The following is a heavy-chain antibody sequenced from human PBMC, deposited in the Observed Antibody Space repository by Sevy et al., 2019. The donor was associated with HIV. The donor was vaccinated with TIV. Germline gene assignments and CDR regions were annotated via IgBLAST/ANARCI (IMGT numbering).Heavy chain of an antibody. CDR3: AKEGYESSGYYH. D-gene: IGHD3-22*01. V-gene: IGHV3-23*01. CDR1: GFTFSSYA. J-gene: IGHJ5*02. CDR2: ISGSGGYT. Sequence: GRSLRLSCAASGFTFSSYAMTWVRQAPGKGLEWVSAISGSGGYTYYADSVKGRFTISRDNSKKTLGLQMHSLRAEDTAVYYCAKEGYESSGYYHWGQGTLVTVSS.